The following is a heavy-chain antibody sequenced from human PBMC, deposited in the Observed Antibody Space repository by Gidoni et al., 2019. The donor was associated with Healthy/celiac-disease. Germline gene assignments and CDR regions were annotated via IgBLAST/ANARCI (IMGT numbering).Heavy chain of an antibody. J-gene: IGHJ6*02. CDR1: GFTFSNAR. CDR2: IKSNTDGGTT. Sequence: EVQLVESGGGLVKPGGSLRLSCAASGFTFSNARLRWVRQAPGKGLEWVGRIKSNTDGGTTDYAAPVKGRFTISRDDSKNTLYLQMNSLKTEDTAVYYCTTDPTEQWPFYYYYGMDVWGQGTTVTVSS. CDR3: TTDPTEQWPFYYYYGMDV. V-gene: IGHV3-15*01. D-gene: IGHD6-19*01.